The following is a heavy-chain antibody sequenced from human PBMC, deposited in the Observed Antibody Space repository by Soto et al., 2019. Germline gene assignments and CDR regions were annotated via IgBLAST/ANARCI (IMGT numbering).Heavy chain of an antibody. CDR2: IYYSGST. D-gene: IGHD3-22*01. V-gene: IGHV4-59*08. Sequence: SETLPLPYTFPHYSINRYYWTYILQPPRKGLEWIGYIYYSGSTNYNPSLKSRVTISVDTSKNQFSLKLSSVTAADTAVYYCAAHGGYYDSSGYYYEGWFDPWGQGTLVTVS. CDR1: HYSINRYY. CDR3: AAHGGYYDSSGYYYEGWFDP. J-gene: IGHJ5*02.